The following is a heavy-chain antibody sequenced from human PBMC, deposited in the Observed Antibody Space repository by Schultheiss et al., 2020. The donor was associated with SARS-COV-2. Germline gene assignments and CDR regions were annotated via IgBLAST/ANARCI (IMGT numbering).Heavy chain of an antibody. CDR1: GFSFSDYY. CDR2: ISGNGIAM. CDR3: ARGHMYFDY. Sequence: GGSLRLSCAAYGFSFSDYYMSWIRLAPGKGPEWVAYISGNGIAMNYADSAKGRFTISRDNAENSVYLQMNSLRAEDTAVYYCARGHMYFDYWGQGALVTVSS. J-gene: IGHJ4*02. V-gene: IGHV3-11*04.